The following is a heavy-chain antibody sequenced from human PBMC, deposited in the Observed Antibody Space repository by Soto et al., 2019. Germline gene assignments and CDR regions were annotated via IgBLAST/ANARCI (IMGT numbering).Heavy chain of an antibody. CDR2: IIPIFGTA. V-gene: IGHV1-69*13. D-gene: IGHD3-22*01. CDR3: ARSRSDSSGYYTFYFDY. J-gene: IGHJ4*02. Sequence: SVKVSCKACRGTFSSYAISWVRQAPGQGLEWMGGIIPIFGTANYAQKFQGRVTITADESTSTAHMELSSLRSEDTAVYYCARSRSDSSGYYTFYFDYWGQGTMVTVSS. CDR1: RGTFSSYA.